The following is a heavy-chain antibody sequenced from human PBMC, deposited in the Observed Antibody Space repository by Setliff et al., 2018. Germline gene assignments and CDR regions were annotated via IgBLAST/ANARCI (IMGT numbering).Heavy chain of an antibody. CDR2: VFYNGAA. CDR1: GDSISDAS. D-gene: IGHD3-10*01. V-gene: IGHV4-59*01. J-gene: IGHJ6*03. CDR3: ARDRSTVIRGVTSFFYYYMDV. Sequence: SETLSLTCTVSGDSISDASIMAWVRQPPGKGLDFIGYVFYNGAAKYDPSLKSRVTMSVDTSTNQFSLTLRSVTAADTAVYYCARDRSTVIRGVTSFFYYYMDVWGKGTTVTVS.